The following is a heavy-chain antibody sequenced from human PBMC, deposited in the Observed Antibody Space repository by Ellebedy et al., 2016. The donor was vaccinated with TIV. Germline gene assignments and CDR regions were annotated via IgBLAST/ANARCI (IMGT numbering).Heavy chain of an antibody. D-gene: IGHD1-26*01. CDR2: INPNSGGT. CDR3: ARGSSGSYRTAFDI. CDR1: GYTFTGYY. Sequence: AASVKVSCKASGYTFTGYYMHWVRQAPGHGLEWMGRINPNSGGTNYAQKFQGRVTMTRDTSTSTAYMELSRLRSDDTVVYYCARGSSGSYRTAFDIWGQGTMVTVSS. V-gene: IGHV1-2*05. J-gene: IGHJ3*02.